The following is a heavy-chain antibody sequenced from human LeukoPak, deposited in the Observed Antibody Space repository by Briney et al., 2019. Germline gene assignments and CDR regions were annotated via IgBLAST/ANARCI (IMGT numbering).Heavy chain of an antibody. V-gene: IGHV3-23*01. CDR3: AKVVDTAMWKNYFDY. CDR1: GFTFSSYA. Sequence: PGGSLRLSCAASGFTFSSYAMSRVRQAPGKGLEWVSAISGSGGSTYYADSVKGRFTISRDNSKNTLYLQMNSLRAEDTAVYYCAKVVDTAMWKNYFDYWGQGTLVTVSS. J-gene: IGHJ4*02. CDR2: ISGSGGST. D-gene: IGHD5-18*01.